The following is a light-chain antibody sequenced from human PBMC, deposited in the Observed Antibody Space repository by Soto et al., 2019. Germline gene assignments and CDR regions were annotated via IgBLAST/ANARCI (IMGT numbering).Light chain of an antibody. CDR3: QQRHVWPPVT. V-gene: IGKV3D-20*02. CDR2: GAS. J-gene: IGKJ5*01. Sequence: EIVLAQAPATRSLSPGERATLSCRAIQTVSSNYLALYQQKPGPAPRPLIYGASSRATGIPARFSGSGSGTDFTLTISSLEPEDSAVYSCQQRHVWPPVTFGQGTRLEIK. CDR1: QTVSSNY.